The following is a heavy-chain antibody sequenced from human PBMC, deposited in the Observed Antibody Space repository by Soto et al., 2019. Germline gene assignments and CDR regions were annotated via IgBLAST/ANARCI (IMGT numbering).Heavy chain of an antibody. J-gene: IGHJ4*02. V-gene: IGHV3-30*03. CDR1: GFTFSSYG. D-gene: IGHD3-22*01. CDR3: ARGIDYDSSGYFHYPV. CDR2: ISYGGSNK. Sequence: PGGSLRLSCAASGFTFSSYGMHWVRQAPGKGLEWVAVISYGGSNKYYADSVKGRFTIFRDNSKNTLYLQMNSLRAEDTAVYYCARGIDYDSSGYFHYPVWGQGTQVTVSS.